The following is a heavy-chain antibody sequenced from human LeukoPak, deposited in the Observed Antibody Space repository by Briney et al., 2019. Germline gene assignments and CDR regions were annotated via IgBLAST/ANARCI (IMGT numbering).Heavy chain of an antibody. V-gene: IGHV3-23*01. CDR1: GFTFISYA. J-gene: IGHJ4*02. D-gene: IGHD2-21*02. Sequence: PGGSLRLSCAASGFTFISYAMTWVRQAPGKGLEWVSTISGAARSTNYADSVKGRFTISRDNSKNTVYLKMDSLRAEDTAVYYCAKGQHIVVVTAGVDYWGQGTLVTVSS. CDR3: AKGQHIVVVTAGVDY. CDR2: ISGAARST.